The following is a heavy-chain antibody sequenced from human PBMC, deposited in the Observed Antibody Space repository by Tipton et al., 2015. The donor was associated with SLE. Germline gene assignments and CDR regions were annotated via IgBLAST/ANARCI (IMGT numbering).Heavy chain of an antibody. Sequence: PGLVKPSETLSLTCTVSGGSISSHYWSWIRQPPGRGLEWIGYIYYSGSTNYNPSLKSRVTISVDTSKNQFSLRLSSVTAADTAVYFCARERPAVGVDALDIWGQGTMVTVSS. J-gene: IGHJ3*02. D-gene: IGHD6-19*01. CDR1: GGSISSHY. CDR2: IYYSGST. V-gene: IGHV4-59*11. CDR3: ARERPAVGVDALDI.